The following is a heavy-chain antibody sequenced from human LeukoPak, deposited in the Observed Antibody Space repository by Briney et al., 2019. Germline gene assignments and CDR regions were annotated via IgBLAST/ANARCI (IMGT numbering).Heavy chain of an antibody. CDR3: AREGEWVGDYSPSDY. D-gene: IGHD3-16*01. CDR1: GFTFSSYA. Sequence: PGGSLRLSCAASGFTFSSYAMHWVRQAPGKGLEWVAVISYDGSNKYYADSVKGRFTISRDNSKNTLYLQMNSLRAEDTAVYYCAREGEWVGDYSPSDYWGQGTLVTVSS. CDR2: ISYDGSNK. J-gene: IGHJ4*02. V-gene: IGHV3-30-3*01.